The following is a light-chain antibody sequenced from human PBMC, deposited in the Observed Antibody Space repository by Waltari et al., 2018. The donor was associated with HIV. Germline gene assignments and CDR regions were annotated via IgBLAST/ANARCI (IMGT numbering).Light chain of an antibody. Sequence: DIQMTQSPSTLSASVGDRVTLTCRASQSIIVWLAWYQQKPGKAPKLLIYKASSLESGVPSRFSGSGSGTEFTLTISSLQPDDFATYYCQQYYSSPGTFGQGTKVEIK. CDR3: QQYYSSPGT. J-gene: IGKJ1*01. CDR1: QSIIVW. V-gene: IGKV1-5*03. CDR2: KAS.